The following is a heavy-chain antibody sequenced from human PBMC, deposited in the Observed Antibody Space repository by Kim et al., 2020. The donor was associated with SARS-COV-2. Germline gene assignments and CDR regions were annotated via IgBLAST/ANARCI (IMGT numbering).Heavy chain of an antibody. CDR2: INPNSGGT. V-gene: IGHV1-2*05. CDR3: AGGVEDYDWFDP. CDR1: GYTFTGYY. Sequence: ASVKVSCKASGYTFTGYYMHWVRQAPGQGLEWMGRINPNSGGTNYAQKFQGRVTMTRDTSISTAYMELSRLRSDDTVVYYCAGGVEDYDWFDPWGQGTLVTVSS. J-gene: IGHJ5*02. D-gene: IGHD3-10*01.